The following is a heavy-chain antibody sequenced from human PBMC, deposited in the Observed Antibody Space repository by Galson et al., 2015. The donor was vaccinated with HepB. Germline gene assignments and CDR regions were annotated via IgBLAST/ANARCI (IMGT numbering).Heavy chain of an antibody. CDR2: IKSNVDGETR. D-gene: IGHD2-2*03. J-gene: IGHJ6*02. Sequence: SLRLSCAASEFTFSAAWMNWVRQAPGKGLECIGHIKSNVDGETRDYAAPVKGRFTISRDDSKTTLYLEMNNLKTEDTAVYYCCTDWIWDIWGQGTTVIVSS. CDR3: CTDWIWDI. V-gene: IGHV3-15*01. CDR1: EFTFSAAW.